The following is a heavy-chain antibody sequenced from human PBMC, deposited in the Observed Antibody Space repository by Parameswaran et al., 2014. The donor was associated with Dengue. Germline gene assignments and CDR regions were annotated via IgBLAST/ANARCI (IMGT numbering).Heavy chain of an antibody. J-gene: IGHJ6*03. CDR3: AREQLVLPGDYYYYMDV. V-gene: IGHV1-18*01. D-gene: IGHD6-13*01. CDR2: INVYNGNT. Sequence: SWVRQAPGQGLEWMGWINVYNGNTKYEKKFQGRVTMTTDTSTSTAHMELRSLRSDDTAVYYCAREQLVLPGDYYYYMDVWGQGTTVTVSS.